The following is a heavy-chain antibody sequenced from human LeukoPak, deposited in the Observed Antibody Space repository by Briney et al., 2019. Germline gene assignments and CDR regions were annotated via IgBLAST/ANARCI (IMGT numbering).Heavy chain of an antibody. CDR1: GFTFSSYS. D-gene: IGHD6-19*01. J-gene: IGHJ4*02. Sequence: GGSLRLSCAASGFTFSSYSMNWVRQAPGKGLEWVSSISSSSSYIYYADSVKGRFTISRDNAKNSLYLQMNSLRAEDTAEYYCARGPPAVAGMPTDYWGQGTLVTVSS. V-gene: IGHV3-21*01. CDR3: ARGPPAVAGMPTDY. CDR2: ISSSSSYI.